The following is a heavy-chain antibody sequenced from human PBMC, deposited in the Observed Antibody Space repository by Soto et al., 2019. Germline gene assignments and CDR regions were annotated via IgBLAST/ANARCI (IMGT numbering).Heavy chain of an antibody. Sequence: ASVKGSCKASGFTFPSSAMQWVRQARGQRLEWIGWIVVGSGNTNYAQKFKERVTISRDMSTNTAYMELRSLRSEDTAVYYCAADRPYNWDDPYYYGMDVWGQGTTVTVSS. J-gene: IGHJ6*02. CDR1: GFTFPSSA. CDR2: IVVGSGNT. V-gene: IGHV1-58*02. CDR3: AADRPYNWDDPYYYGMDV. D-gene: IGHD1-1*01.